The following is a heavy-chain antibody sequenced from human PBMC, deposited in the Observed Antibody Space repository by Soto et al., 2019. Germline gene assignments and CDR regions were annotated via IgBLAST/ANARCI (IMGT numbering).Heavy chain of an antibody. CDR1: GFTFSSHA. Sequence: LXLSFAAPGFTFSSHAMSWVRQAPGKGLEWVSAISGSGGSTYYADSVKGRFTISRDNSKNTLYLQMNSLRAEDTAVYYCAKPAVAGDAFDIWGQGTMVTVSS. D-gene: IGHD2-15*01. CDR3: AKPAVAGDAFDI. V-gene: IGHV3-23*01. CDR2: ISGSGGST. J-gene: IGHJ3*02.